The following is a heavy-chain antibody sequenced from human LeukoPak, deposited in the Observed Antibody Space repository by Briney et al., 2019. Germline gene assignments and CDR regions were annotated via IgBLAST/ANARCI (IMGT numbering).Heavy chain of an antibody. CDR1: GGSISSYY. J-gene: IGHJ4*02. CDR2: IYYSGST. CDR3: ARDRGSSSGYYYDY. D-gene: IGHD3-22*01. V-gene: IGHV4-59*01. Sequence: PSETLSLTCTVSGGSISSYYWSWIRQPPGKGLDWIGYIYYSGSTNYNPSLKSRVTISVDTSKNQFSLKLSSVTAADTAVYYCARDRGSSSGYYYDYWGQGTLVTVSS.